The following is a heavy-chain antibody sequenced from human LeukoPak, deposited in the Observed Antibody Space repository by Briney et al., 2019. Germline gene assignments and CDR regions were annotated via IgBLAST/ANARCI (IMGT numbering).Heavy chain of an antibody. J-gene: IGHJ1*01. V-gene: IGHV3-21*01. D-gene: IGHD2-2*01. CDR1: GLTFSDYT. CDR3: ATYSSSNGREFQY. CDR2: ISTESIHI. Sequence: GGSLRLSCAGSGLTFSDYTMNWVRQAPEKGLEWVASISTESIHIDYADSVKGRFTISRDNAKNSLYLQMNSLRAEGTAVYYCATYSSSNGREFQYWGQGTLVTVSS.